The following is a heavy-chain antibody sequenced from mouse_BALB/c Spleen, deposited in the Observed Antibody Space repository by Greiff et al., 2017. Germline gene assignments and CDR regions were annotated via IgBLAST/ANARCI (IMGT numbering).Heavy chain of an antibody. Sequence: EVKLVESGGGLVKPGGSLKLSCAASGFAFSSYDMSWVRQTPEKRLEWVAYISSGGGSTYYPDTVKGRFTISRDNAKNTLYLQMSSLKSEDTAMYYCARHGDYYGYNWFAYWGQGTLVTVSA. CDR3: ARHGDYYGYNWFAY. V-gene: IGHV5-12-1*01. D-gene: IGHD1-2*01. CDR1: GFAFSSYD. CDR2: ISSGGGST. J-gene: IGHJ3*01.